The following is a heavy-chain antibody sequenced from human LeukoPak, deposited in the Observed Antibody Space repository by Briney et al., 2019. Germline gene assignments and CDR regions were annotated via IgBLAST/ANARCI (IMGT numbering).Heavy chain of an antibody. CDR1: GGSFSGYY. V-gene: IGHV4-34*01. CDR3: ARVTNIVVVPAAILYYYYYMDV. D-gene: IGHD2-2*02. J-gene: IGHJ6*03. Sequence: SETLSLTCAVYGGSFSGYYCSWIRQPPGKGMEWIGEINHSGSTNYHPSLKSRVTISVDTSKNQFSLKLSSVTAADTAVYYCARVTNIVVVPAAILYYYYYMDVWGKGTTVTVSS. CDR2: INHSGST.